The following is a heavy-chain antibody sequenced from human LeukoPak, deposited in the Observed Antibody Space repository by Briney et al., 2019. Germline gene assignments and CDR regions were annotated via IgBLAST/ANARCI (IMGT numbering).Heavy chain of an antibody. D-gene: IGHD1-26*01. J-gene: IGHJ4*02. Sequence: GASVKVSCKASAYTFTSYEINWVRQATGQGLEWMGWMNPNSGNTGYAQKFQGRVTMTRSTSINTAYMELNSLTSEDTAVYYCARSSVGARRRIDYWGQGTLVTVSS. V-gene: IGHV1-8*01. CDR3: ARSSVGARRRIDY. CDR2: MNPNSGNT. CDR1: AYTFTSYE.